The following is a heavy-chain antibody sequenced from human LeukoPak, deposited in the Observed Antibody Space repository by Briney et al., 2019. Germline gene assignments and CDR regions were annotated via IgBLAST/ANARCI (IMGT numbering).Heavy chain of an antibody. V-gene: IGHV2-5*01. D-gene: IGHD3-3*01. CDR3: AHSSYDFWSGYPYYFDY. J-gene: IGHJ4*02. CDR2: IYWNDDK. Sequence: SGPTLVKPTQTLTLTCTFSGFSLSPSGVGVGWIRQPPGKALEWLALIYWNDDKRYSPSLKSRLTITKDTSKNQVVLTMTNMDPVDTATYYCAHSSYDFWSGYPYYFDYWGQGTLVTVSS. CDR1: GFSLSPSGVG.